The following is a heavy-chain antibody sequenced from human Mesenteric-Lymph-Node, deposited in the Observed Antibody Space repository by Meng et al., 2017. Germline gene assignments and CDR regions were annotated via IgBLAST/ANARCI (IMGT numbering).Heavy chain of an antibody. Sequence: GGSLRLSCEASGFSFSTHDFHWVRQSPGKGLEWVAIIWYDGTYKYYADSVKGRFTISRDNSKNTLHLQMNSLRAEDTAVYYCARNYKSSSYSGSYRGVLGYWGQGTLVTVSS. J-gene: IGHJ4*02. V-gene: IGHV3-33*01. CDR3: ARNYKSSSYSGSYRGVLGY. CDR2: IWYDGTYK. D-gene: IGHD1-26*01. CDR1: GFSFSTHD.